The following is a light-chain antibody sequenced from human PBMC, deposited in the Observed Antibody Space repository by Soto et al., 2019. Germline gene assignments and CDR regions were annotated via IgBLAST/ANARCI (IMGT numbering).Light chain of an antibody. J-gene: IGLJ2*01. CDR1: SSDVGGYNY. CDR2: EVS. Sequence: QSVLTQPASVSGSPGQSITISCTGTSSDVGGYNYVSWYQQHPGKAPKLMIYEVSKRPSGVPNRFSGSKSGNTASLTVSGLQAEDEADYYCSSYGGRNNLVFGGGTKLTVL. V-gene: IGLV2-8*01. CDR3: SSYGGRNNLV.